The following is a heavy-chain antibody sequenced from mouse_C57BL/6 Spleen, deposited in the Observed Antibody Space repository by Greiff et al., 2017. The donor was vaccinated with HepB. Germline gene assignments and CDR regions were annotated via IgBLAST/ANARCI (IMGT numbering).Heavy chain of an antibody. CDR2: IDPETGGT. Sequence: QVQLQQSGAELVRPGASVTLSCKASGYTFTDYEMHWVKQTPVHGLEWIGAIDPETGGTAYNQKFKGKAILTAEKSSSTAYMELRSLTSADSAGYYGTRLITTVVALYYFDYWGQGTTLTVSS. J-gene: IGHJ2*01. D-gene: IGHD1-1*01. CDR1: GYTFTDYE. CDR3: TRLITTVVALYYFDY. V-gene: IGHV1-15*01.